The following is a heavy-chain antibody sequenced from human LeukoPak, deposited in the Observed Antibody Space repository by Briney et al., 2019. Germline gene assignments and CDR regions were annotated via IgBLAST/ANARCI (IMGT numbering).Heavy chain of an antibody. D-gene: IGHD3-9*01. CDR3: ARHNYDILTGPPDY. V-gene: IGHV5-51*01. Sequence: GESLKISCKGSGYSFTSYWIGWVRQMPGKGREWMGVIYPGDSDTSTSPSFQGHATFSADRSISTAYLQWSRLKASDTAMYYCARHNYDILTGPPDYWGQGTLVTVSS. CDR2: IYPGDSDT. CDR1: GYSFTSYW. J-gene: IGHJ4*02.